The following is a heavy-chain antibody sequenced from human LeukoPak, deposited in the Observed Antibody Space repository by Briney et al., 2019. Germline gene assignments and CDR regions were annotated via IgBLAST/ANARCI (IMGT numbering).Heavy chain of an antibody. Sequence: ASVKVSCKASGYTFTSYGVSWVRQAPGQGLEWMGWISPYNGNTNYAQKLQGRVTMTTDTSTNTAYMELRSLRSDDTAVYYCARLARRGSGTYQYYYYGMDVWGQGTTVTVSS. J-gene: IGHJ6*02. D-gene: IGHD3-10*01. CDR2: ISPYNGNT. CDR3: ARLARRGSGTYQYYYYGMDV. V-gene: IGHV1-18*01. CDR1: GYTFTSYG.